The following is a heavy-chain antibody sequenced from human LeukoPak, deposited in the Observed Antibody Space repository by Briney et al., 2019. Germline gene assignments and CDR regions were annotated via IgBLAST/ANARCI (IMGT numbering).Heavy chain of an antibody. V-gene: IGHV1-69*06. CDR3: ARDLPYSSGSLGY. J-gene: IGHJ4*02. CDR1: GGTFSSYA. D-gene: IGHD6-19*01. Sequence: SVKVSCKASGGTFSSYAISWVRQAPGQGPEWMGGIIPIFGTANYAQKFQGRVTITADKSTSTAYMELSSLRSEDTAVYYCARDLPYSSGSLGYWGQGTLVTVSS. CDR2: IIPIFGTA.